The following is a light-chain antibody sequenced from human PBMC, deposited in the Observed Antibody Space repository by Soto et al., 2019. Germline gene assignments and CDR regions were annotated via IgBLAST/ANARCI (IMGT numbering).Light chain of an antibody. CDR2: GAS. V-gene: IGKV3-20*01. Sequence: EIALTQSPGTLSLSPGERATLSCRASQSVSSSYLAWFQQKPGQAPSLLIYGASSRATGIPDRFSGSGSGTDFPLTISRLEPEDFAVYYCQQYGSSPPYTFGQGTKLEIK. CDR1: QSVSSSY. CDR3: QQYGSSPPYT. J-gene: IGKJ2*01.